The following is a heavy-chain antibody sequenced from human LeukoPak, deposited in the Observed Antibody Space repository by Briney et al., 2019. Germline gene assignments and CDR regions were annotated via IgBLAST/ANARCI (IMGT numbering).Heavy chain of an antibody. D-gene: IGHD3-22*01. CDR3: AKVKVVGYSTFDY. J-gene: IGHJ4*02. Sequence: GGSLRLSCLASGFTFGVYALHWVRQAPGKGLEWVAVISFDGTNKDYADSVKGRFTISRDNSRDTLYLQMNSLTAEDTAVYYCAKVKVVGYSTFDYWGQGTLVTVSP. CDR2: ISFDGTNK. CDR1: GFTFGVYA. V-gene: IGHV3-30-3*01.